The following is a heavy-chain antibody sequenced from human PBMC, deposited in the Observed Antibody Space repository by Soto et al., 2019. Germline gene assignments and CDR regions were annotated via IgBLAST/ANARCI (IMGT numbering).Heavy chain of an antibody. J-gene: IGHJ6*02. CDR2: ISYDGSNK. CDR1: GFTFSSYG. D-gene: IGHD6-19*01. CDR3: AKDLKVAGRGVDYYGMDV. Sequence: GGSLRLSCAASGFTFSSYGMHWVRQAPGKGLEWVAVISYDGSNKYYADSVKGRFTISRDNSKNTLYLQMNSLRAEDTAVYYCAKDLKVAGRGVDYYGMDVWGQGTTVTV. V-gene: IGHV3-30*18.